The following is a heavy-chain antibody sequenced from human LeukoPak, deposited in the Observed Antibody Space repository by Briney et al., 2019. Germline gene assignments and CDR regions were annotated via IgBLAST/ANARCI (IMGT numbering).Heavy chain of an antibody. CDR2: IYYSGGT. CDR1: GGSFSGYY. Sequence: SETLSLTCAVYGGSFSGYYWSWIRQPPGKGLEWIGSIYYSGGTYYNPSLKSRVTISIDTSKNQFSLKLRSVTAADTAVYYCARDGNALWGQGTLVTVSS. V-gene: IGHV4-34*01. CDR3: ARDGNAL. D-gene: IGHD1-1*01. J-gene: IGHJ4*02.